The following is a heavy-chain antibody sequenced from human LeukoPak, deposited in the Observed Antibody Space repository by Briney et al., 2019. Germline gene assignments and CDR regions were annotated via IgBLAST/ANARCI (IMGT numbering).Heavy chain of an antibody. CDR1: GFTFSSYS. CDR2: IKRDGSEK. J-gene: IGHJ4*02. D-gene: IGHD2-2*01. V-gene: IGHV3-7*04. Sequence: GGSLRLSCAASGFTFSSYSMNWVRQAPGKGLEWVANIKRDGSEKYYVDSVKGRFTISRDNAKNSLYLQMNSLSAEDTAVYYCARDCGSTSCYRLCDYWGPGTLVTVSS. CDR3: ARDCGSTSCYRLCDY.